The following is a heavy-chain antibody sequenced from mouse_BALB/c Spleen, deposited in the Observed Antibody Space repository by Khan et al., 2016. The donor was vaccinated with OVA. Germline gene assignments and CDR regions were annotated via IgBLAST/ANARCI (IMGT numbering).Heavy chain of an antibody. CDR2: INTYTGEA. J-gene: IGHJ3*01. CDR3: SRSNGNYWFAY. V-gene: IGHV9-3-1*01. Sequence: QIQLVQSGPELKKPGETVKISCKASGYTLTDYGMNWVKQAPGKGLKWMGWINTYTGEATYADDFKGRFALSLETSASTAYLQINNLKTEDTATYCCSRSNGNYWFAYWGQGTLVTVSA. D-gene: IGHD2-1*01. CDR1: GYTLTDYG.